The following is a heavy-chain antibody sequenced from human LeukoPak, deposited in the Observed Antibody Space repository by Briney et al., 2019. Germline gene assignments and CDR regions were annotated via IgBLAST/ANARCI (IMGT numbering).Heavy chain of an antibody. CDR2: ISSSGSTI. CDR3: AKVAKYYYGSETYYFFEH. Sequence: GGSLRLSCAASGFTLSSYEMNWVRQAPGKGLEWVSYISSSGSTIYYADSVKGRFTISRDNAKNSLSLQMNSLRVEDTAVYYCAKVAKYYYGSETYYFFEHWGQGTPVTASS. CDR1: GFTLSSYE. D-gene: IGHD3-10*01. J-gene: IGHJ4*02. V-gene: IGHV3-48*03.